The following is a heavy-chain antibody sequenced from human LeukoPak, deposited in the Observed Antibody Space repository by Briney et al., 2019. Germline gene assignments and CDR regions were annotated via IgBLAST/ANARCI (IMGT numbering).Heavy chain of an antibody. CDR1: GGSFSGYY. Sequence: SETLSLTCAVYGGSFSGYYWSWIRQPPGKGLEWIGEINHSGSTNYNPSLKSRVTISVDTSKNQFSLKLSSVTAADTAVYYCARVPRIAVAGASFDYWGQGTLVTVSS. CDR2: INHSGST. V-gene: IGHV4-34*01. J-gene: IGHJ4*02. CDR3: ARVPRIAVAGASFDY. D-gene: IGHD6-19*01.